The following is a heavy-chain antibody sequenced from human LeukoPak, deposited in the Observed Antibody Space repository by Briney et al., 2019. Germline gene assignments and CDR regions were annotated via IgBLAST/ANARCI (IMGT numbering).Heavy chain of an antibody. CDR2: INPSVGGT. CDR1: GYGFTRYY. CDR3: ARHGSGRYYPAEGRVDY. J-gene: IGHJ4*02. V-gene: IGHV1-46*03. Sequence: ASVKVSCKAFGYGFTRYYIHWVRQAPGQGLEWMGIINPSVGGTTYARKFQGRVTMTRDTSTSTVYMELSSLRSEDTAVYYCARHGSGRYYPAEGRVDYWGQGTLVTVSS. D-gene: IGHD3-10*01.